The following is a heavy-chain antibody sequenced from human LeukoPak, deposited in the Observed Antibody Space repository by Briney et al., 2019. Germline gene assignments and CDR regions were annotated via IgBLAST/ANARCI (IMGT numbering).Heavy chain of an antibody. Sequence: GESLKNSCKGSGYSFTTYWIGWVRQMPGKGLEWMGIIYPADSDLRYSPSFQGQVTFSADKSINTAYLQWSSLKASDTATYYCARSRGSWYTGAFEIWGQGTVVTVSS. CDR3: ARSRGSWYTGAFEI. V-gene: IGHV5-51*01. J-gene: IGHJ3*02. CDR2: IYPADSDL. D-gene: IGHD6-13*01. CDR1: GYSFTTYW.